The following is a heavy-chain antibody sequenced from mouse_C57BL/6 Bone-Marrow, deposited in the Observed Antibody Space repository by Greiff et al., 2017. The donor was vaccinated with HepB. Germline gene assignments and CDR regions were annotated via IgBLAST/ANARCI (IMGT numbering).Heavy chain of an antibody. CDR1: GFTFSSYA. V-gene: IGHV5-4*01. J-gene: IGHJ1*03. CDR3: ARVSPLLRSPYWYFDV. CDR2: ISDGGSYT. Sequence: VQLKESGGGLVKPGGSLKLSCAASGFTFSSYAMSWVRQTPEKRLEWVATISDGGSYTYYPDNVKGRFTISRDNAKNNLYLQMSHLKSEDTAMYYCARVSPLLRSPYWYFDVWGTGTTVTVSS. D-gene: IGHD1-1*01.